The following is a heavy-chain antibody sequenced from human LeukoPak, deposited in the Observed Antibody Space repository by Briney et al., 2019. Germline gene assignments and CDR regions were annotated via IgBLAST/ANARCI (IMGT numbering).Heavy chain of an antibody. V-gene: IGHV3-23*01. CDR1: GFTFSSYA. J-gene: IGHJ3*02. CDR2: ISGSGGST. D-gene: IGHD5-18*01. Sequence: GGSLRLSCAASGFTFSSYAMSWVRQAPGKGLEWVSAISGSGGSTYYADSVKGRFTISRDNSKNTLYLQTNSLRAEDTAVYYCAKDCAAMVTGSRCAFDIWGQGTMVTVSS. CDR3: AKDCAAMVTGSRCAFDI.